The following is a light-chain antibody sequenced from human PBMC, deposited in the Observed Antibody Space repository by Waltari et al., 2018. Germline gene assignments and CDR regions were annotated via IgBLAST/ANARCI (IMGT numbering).Light chain of an antibody. CDR1: QSVSSSY. V-gene: IGKV3-20*01. CDR3: QQYGSSPSG. J-gene: IGKJ4*01. Sequence: EIVLTQSPGTLSLSPGERATLPCRASQSVSSSYLAWYQQKPGQAPRLLIYGASSRATGIPDRFSGSGSGTDFTLTISRLEPEDFAVYYCQQYGSSPSGFGGGTKVEIK. CDR2: GAS.